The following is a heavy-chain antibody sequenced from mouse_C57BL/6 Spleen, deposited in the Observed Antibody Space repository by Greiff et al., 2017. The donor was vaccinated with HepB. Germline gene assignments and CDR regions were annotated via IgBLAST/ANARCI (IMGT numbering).Heavy chain of an antibody. CDR2: INPSTGGT. J-gene: IGHJ2*01. CDR3: ASRYGSSYFDY. V-gene: IGHV1-42*01. Sequence: EVQVVESGPELVKPGASVKISCKASGYSFTGYYMNWVKQSPEKSLEWIGEINPSTGGTTYNQKFKAKATLTVDKSSSTAYMQLKSLTSEDSAVYYCASRYGSSYFDYWGQGTTLTVSS. D-gene: IGHD1-1*01. CDR1: GYSFTGYY.